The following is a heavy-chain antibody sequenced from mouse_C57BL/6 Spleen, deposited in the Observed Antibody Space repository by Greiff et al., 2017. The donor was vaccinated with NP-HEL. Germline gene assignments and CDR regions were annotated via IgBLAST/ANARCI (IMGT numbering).Heavy chain of an antibody. V-gene: IGHV1-61*01. Sequence: VQLQQPGAELVRPGSSVKLSCKASGYTFTSYWMDWVKQRPGQGLEWIGNIYPSDSETHYNQKFKDKATLTVDKSSSTAYMQLSSLTSEDSAVYDCARRDLYAMDYWGQGTSVTVSS. CDR1: GYTFTSYW. CDR2: IYPSDSET. CDR3: ARRDLYAMDY. D-gene: IGHD3-3*01. J-gene: IGHJ4*01.